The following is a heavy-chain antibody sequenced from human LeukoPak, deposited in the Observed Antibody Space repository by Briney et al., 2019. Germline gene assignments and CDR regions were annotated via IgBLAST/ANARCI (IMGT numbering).Heavy chain of an antibody. J-gene: IGHJ5*02. V-gene: IGHV3-11*01. Sequence: GGSLRLSCAASGFSVSDYYMNWIRQSPGKGLEWVSHITKKTAIEYADSVKGRFTISRDNANNLLLLQMDGLRPEDTGVYYCARGTYYSGSGPGNWFDPWGHGTLVTVSS. D-gene: IGHD3-10*01. CDR1: GFSVSDYY. CDR3: ARGTYYSGSGPGNWFDP. CDR2: ITKKTAI.